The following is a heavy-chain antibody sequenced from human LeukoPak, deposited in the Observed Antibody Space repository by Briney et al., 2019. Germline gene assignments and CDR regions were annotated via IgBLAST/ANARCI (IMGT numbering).Heavy chain of an antibody. J-gene: IGHJ4*02. CDR3: AKVPDGDYGVDY. CDR1: GFTLSSYA. V-gene: IGHV3-64D*06. CDR2: ISSNGGST. Sequence: GGSLRLSCSASGFTLSSYAMHWVRQAPGKGLEYVSAISSNGGSTYYADSVKGRFTISRDNSKNTLYLQMSSLRAEDTAVYYCAKVPDGDYGVDYWGQGTLVTVSS. D-gene: IGHD4-17*01.